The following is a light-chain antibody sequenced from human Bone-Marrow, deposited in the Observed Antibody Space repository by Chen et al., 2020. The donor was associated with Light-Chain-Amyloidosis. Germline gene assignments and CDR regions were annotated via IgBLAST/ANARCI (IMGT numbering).Light chain of an antibody. CDR3: SSFTSSSSYV. CDR2: AVS. J-gene: IGLJ1*01. V-gene: IGLV2-14*01. Sequence: QPALTQPASVSGSPGQSITISCTGTRGDVGTYNYVSWYQQHPGKAPKVMIYAVSNLPSGVSNRFSGSKSGNTASLTISGLQAEDEADYYCSSFTSSSSYVFGPGTKVTVL. CDR1: RGDVGTYNY.